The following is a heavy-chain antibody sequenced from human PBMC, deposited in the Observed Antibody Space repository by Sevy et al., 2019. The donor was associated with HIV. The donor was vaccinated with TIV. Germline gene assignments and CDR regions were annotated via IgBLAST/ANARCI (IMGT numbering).Heavy chain of an antibody. J-gene: IGHJ4*02. D-gene: IGHD6-19*01. CDR3: ARDRGAVAGYDY. V-gene: IGHV4-59*01. CDR1: GGSISSYY. Sequence: SQTLSLTCTVSGGSISSYYWSWIRQPPGKGLEWIGYIYYSGSTNYNPSLKSRVTISVDTSKNQFSLKLSSVTAADTAVYYCARDRGAVAGYDYLGQGTLVTVSS. CDR2: IYYSGST.